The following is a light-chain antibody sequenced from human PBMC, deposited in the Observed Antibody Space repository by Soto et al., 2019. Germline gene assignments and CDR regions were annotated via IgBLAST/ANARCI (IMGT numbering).Light chain of an antibody. CDR3: QQYGSSGT. Sequence: EIVLTQSPGTLSLSPGERATLSCRASQSVTGRYLAWYQRKPGQAPRLLMHGASTRTTGIPARFSGSGSGTEFTLTISSLQSEDFAVYYCQQYGSSGTFGQGTRLEI. CDR1: QSVTGRY. J-gene: IGKJ5*01. V-gene: IGKV3-20*01. CDR2: GAS.